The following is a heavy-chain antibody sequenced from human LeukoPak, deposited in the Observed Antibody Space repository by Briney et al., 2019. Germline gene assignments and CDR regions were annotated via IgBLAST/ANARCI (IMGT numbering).Heavy chain of an antibody. CDR2: ISSSSSYI. CDR1: GFTFSSYS. V-gene: IGHV3-21*01. D-gene: IGHD3-10*01. Sequence: GGSLRLSCAASGFTFSSYSMNWVRQAPAKGLEWVSSISSSSSYIYYADSVKGRFTISRDNAKNTLYLQMTSLRAEDTALYYCAREAFQFGQYYFDYWGQGTPVTVSS. J-gene: IGHJ4*02. CDR3: AREAFQFGQYYFDY.